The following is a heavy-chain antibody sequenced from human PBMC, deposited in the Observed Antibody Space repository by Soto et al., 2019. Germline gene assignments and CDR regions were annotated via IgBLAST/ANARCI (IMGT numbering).Heavy chain of an antibody. J-gene: IGHJ5*02. Sequence: GSLRLSCAASVFTFSDYYMNWIRQAPGKGLEWVSYISSGSSHTNYADSVKGRFTISRDDAKNSLYLQMNSLRAEDTAVYYCAREDQLPPYSWFDPWGQGTLVTVSS. D-gene: IGHD2-2*01. CDR1: VFTFSDYY. CDR2: ISSGSSHT. V-gene: IGHV3-11*06. CDR3: AREDQLPPYSWFDP.